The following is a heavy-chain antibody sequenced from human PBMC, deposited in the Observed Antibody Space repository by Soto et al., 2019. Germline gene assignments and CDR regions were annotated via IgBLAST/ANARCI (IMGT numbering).Heavy chain of an antibody. CDR2: ISGSGGST. D-gene: IGHD2-15*01. CDR3: AKVWGGGLYYYYGMDV. V-gene: IGHV3-23*01. CDR1: GFTFSSYT. Sequence: GGSLRLSCAASGFTFSSYTMSWVHQAPAKGLEWVSAISGSGGSTYYADSVKGRFTISRDNSKNTLYLQMNSLRAEDTAVYYCAKVWGGGLYYYYGMDVWGQGTTVTVSS. J-gene: IGHJ6*02.